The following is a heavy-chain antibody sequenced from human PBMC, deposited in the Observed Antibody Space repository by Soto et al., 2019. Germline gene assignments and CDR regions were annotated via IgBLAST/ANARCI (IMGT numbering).Heavy chain of an antibody. V-gene: IGHV3-23*01. Sequence: VQLLESGGGLVQPGGSLRLSFAASGFNFSSYAMSWVRRAPGKGLEWVAAVSGSGVSTYYADSVKGRFTISRDNSNNTLYLKMNSLIAEDTAVYYCAKFAFDWLPIDYWGQGTLVTVSS. CDR1: GFNFSSYA. D-gene: IGHD3-9*01. CDR2: VSGSGVST. CDR3: AKFAFDWLPIDY. J-gene: IGHJ4*02.